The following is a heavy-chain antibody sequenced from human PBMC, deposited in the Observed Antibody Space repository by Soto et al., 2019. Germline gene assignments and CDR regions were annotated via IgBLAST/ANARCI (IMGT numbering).Heavy chain of an antibody. J-gene: IGHJ4*02. Sequence: SETLSLTCAVSGYSISSGYYWSWIRQHPGKGLEWIGYIYYSGSTYYNPSLKSRVTISVDTSKNQFSLKLSSVTAADTAVYYCARGPNYYGSGSYYWGQGTLVTVSS. V-gene: IGHV4-31*11. D-gene: IGHD3-10*01. CDR3: ARGPNYYGSGSYY. CDR2: IYYSGST. CDR1: GYSISSGYY.